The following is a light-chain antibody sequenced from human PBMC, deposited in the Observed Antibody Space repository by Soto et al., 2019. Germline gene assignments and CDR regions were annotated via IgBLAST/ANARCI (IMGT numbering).Light chain of an antibody. CDR3: QQYGSSPTWT. J-gene: IGKJ1*01. CDR2: GAS. CDR1: QSVSSSY. Sequence: EIVLTQSPGTLSLSPGERATLSCRASQSVSSSYLAWYQQKPGQAPRLLIYGASSRATGIPDRFSVSGSGTDFTLTISRLEPEDFAVYYCQQYGSSPTWTFGQGTKVEIK. V-gene: IGKV3-20*01.